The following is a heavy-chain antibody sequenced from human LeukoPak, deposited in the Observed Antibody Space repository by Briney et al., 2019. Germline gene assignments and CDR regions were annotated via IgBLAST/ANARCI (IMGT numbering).Heavy chain of an antibody. CDR3: AKRLTLSGWIDS. D-gene: IGHD6-19*01. CDR1: GFNFSSYW. Sequence: GGSLRLSCAASGFNFSSYWMHWVRQAPGKGLEWVAVISYDGSNKYYANSVKGRFTISRDNSKNTLYLQMNSLRAEDTAVYYCAKRLTLSGWIDSWGQGTLVTVSS. V-gene: IGHV3-30*18. J-gene: IGHJ4*02. CDR2: ISYDGSNK.